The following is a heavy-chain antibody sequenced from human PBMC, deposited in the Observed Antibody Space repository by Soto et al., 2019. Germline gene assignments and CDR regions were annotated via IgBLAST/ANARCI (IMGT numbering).Heavy chain of an antibody. CDR2: ISAYNGNT. Sequence: QVQXVQSXAEVKKXGAXXXVSXXXSGXTFTSYGXSWVXQAPXXXLXXMGWISAYNGNTNYAQKLQGRVTMTTDTXTXXXXXXXXXXXXDDTAVYYCARALGDLGYYYYGMDVWGQGTTVTVSS. V-gene: IGHV1-18*01. J-gene: IGHJ6*02. D-gene: IGHD4-17*01. CDR1: GXTFTSYG. CDR3: ARALGDLGYYYYGMDV.